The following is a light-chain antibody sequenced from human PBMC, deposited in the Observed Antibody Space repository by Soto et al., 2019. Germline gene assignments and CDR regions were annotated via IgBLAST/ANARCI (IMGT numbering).Light chain of an antibody. CDR2: AAS. CDR3: QQSLSTPIYS. J-gene: IGKJ2*03. Sequence: DIQMTQSPSSLSASVGDRVTITCRASQNIDNYLNCYQQKPGKAPNLLIYAASSLQSGVPSRFAGSGSGTHFTLTISPLQPEDVGTYCCQQSLSTPIYSFGQGTKVEIK. V-gene: IGKV1-39*01. CDR1: QNIDNY.